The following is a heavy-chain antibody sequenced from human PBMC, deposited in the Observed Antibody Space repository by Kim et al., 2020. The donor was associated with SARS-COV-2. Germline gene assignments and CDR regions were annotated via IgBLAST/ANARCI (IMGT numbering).Heavy chain of an antibody. CDR2: INQDGSEK. J-gene: IGHJ4*02. D-gene: IGHD6-13*01. Sequence: GGSLRLSCVVSGFPFGSHWMSWVRQSPGKGLEWVANINQDGSEKYYVDSVKGRFTISRDDAKNSLYLEMNSLRAEDTAVNYCSRPTWYVYWGQGTLVTVSS. V-gene: IGHV3-7*01. CDR3: SRPTWYVY. CDR1: GFPFGSHW.